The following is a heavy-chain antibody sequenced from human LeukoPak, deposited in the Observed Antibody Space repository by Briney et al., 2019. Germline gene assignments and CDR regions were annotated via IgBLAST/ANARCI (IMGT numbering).Heavy chain of an antibody. J-gene: IGHJ6*03. CDR2: IIPIFGTA. D-gene: IGHD3-22*01. Sequence: SVKVSCKASGGTFSSYAISWVRQAPGQGLEWMGGIIPIFGTANYAQKFQGTVTITTDESTSTAYMELSSLRSEDTAVYYCARVPRYYYDSSGYYPGGYMDVWGKGTTVTVSS. V-gene: IGHV1-69*05. CDR3: ARVPRYYYDSSGYYPGGYMDV. CDR1: GGTFSSYA.